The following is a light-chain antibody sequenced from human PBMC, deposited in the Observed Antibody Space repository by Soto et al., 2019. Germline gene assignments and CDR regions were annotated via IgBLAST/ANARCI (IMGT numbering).Light chain of an antibody. V-gene: IGKV3-15*01. J-gene: IGKJ1*01. CDR1: QSVSSN. CDR2: GAS. Sequence: IVMTQSPATLSVSPWERATLSCGASQSVSSNLAWYQRKPGQAPRLLIYGASTRATGIPARFRGSGSGTEFTLTIDSLQSEDFAIYYCQQFNKWPRTFGQGTKVDIK. CDR3: QQFNKWPRT.